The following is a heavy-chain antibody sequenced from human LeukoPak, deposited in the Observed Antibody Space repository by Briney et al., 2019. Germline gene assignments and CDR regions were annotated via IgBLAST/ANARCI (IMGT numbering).Heavy chain of an antibody. CDR2: ISSSGSTI. CDR1: GFTFSDYY. Sequence: GGSLRLSCAASGFTFSDYYMSWIRQAPGKGLEWVSYISSSGSTIYYADSVKGRFTISRDNAKNSLYLQMNSLRAEDTAVYYCAKDSDYDFWSGYYNFDYWGQGTLVTVSS. J-gene: IGHJ4*02. CDR3: AKDSDYDFWSGYYNFDY. D-gene: IGHD3-3*01. V-gene: IGHV3-11*01.